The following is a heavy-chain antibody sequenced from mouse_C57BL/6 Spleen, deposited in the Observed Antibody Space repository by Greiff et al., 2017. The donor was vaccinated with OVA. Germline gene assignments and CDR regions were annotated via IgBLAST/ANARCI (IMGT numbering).Heavy chain of an antibody. CDR2: ISDGGSYT. Sequence: EVNLVESGGGLVKPGGSLKLSCAASGFTFSSYAMSWVRQTPEKRLEWVATISDGGSYTYYPDNVKGRFTISRDNAKNNLYLQMSHLKSEDTAMYYCARDNYYGSRTYFDYWGQGTTLTVSS. J-gene: IGHJ2*01. CDR3: ARDNYYGSRTYFDY. CDR1: GFTFSSYA. D-gene: IGHD1-1*01. V-gene: IGHV5-4*01.